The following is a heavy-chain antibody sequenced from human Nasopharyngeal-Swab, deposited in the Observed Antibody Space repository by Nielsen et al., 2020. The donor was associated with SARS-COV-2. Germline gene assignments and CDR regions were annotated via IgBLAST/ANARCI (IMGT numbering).Heavy chain of an antibody. V-gene: IGHV3-33*01. Sequence: GESLKISCAASGFSLSLYGMHWVRQAPGKGPEWVAVIWHDGEKKYIADSVKGRFAISRDNSKNTLYLQMNSLRAEDTAIYYCARDFGRDEPIDHWGQGTLVTVSS. J-gene: IGHJ5*02. D-gene: IGHD3/OR15-3a*01. CDR1: GFSLSLYG. CDR3: ARDFGRDEPIDH. CDR2: IWHDGEKK.